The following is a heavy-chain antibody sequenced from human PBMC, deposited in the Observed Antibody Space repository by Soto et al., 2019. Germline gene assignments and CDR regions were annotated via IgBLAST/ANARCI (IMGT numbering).Heavy chain of an antibody. CDR3: AKEPVDTAMVTYYYGMDV. CDR2: ISGSGGST. J-gene: IGHJ6*02. D-gene: IGHD5-18*01. V-gene: IGHV3-23*01. CDR1: GFTFSSYA. Sequence: EVQLLESGGGLVQPGGSLRLSCAASGFTFSSYAMSWVRQAPGKGLEWVSAISGSGGSTYYADSVKGRFTISRDNSKNTLYLQMNSLRAEDTAVYYCAKEPVDTAMVTYYYGMDVWSQGTTVTVSS.